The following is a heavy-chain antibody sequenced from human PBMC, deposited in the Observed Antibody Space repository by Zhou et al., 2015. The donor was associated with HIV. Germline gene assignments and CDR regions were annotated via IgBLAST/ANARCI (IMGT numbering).Heavy chain of an antibody. V-gene: IGHV1-69*01. CDR1: GGTFSSYA. Sequence: QVQLVQSGAEVKKPGSSVKVSCKASGGTFSSYAISWVRQAPGQGLEWMGGIIPIFGTANYAQKFQGRVTITADESTSTAYMELSSLRSEDTAVYYCARPRAARPQYYYYYMDVWGKGTTVTVSS. CDR3: ARPRAARPQYYYYYMDV. J-gene: IGHJ6*03. D-gene: IGHD6-6*01. CDR2: IIPIFGTA.